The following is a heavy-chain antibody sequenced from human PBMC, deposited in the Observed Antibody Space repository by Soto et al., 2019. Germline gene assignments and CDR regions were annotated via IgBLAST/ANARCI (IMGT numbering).Heavy chain of an antibody. CDR3: ARDGRVAAAGTLTPGGHFDY. Sequence: GASVKVSCKASGYTFTGYYMHWVRQAPGQGLEWMGWINPNSGGTNYAQKFQGRVTMTRDTSISTAYMELSRLRSDDTAVYYCARDGRVAAAGTLTPGGHFDYWGQRTLVTVSS. J-gene: IGHJ4*02. D-gene: IGHD6-13*01. V-gene: IGHV1-2*02. CDR2: INPNSGGT. CDR1: GYTFTGYY.